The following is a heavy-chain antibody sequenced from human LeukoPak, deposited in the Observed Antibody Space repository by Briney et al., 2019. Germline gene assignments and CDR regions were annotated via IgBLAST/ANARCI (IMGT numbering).Heavy chain of an antibody. CDR1: GFTFDDYA. CDR3: AKDILSGSYRFDAFDI. D-gene: IGHD1-26*01. J-gene: IGHJ3*02. CDR2: ISWNSGSI. Sequence: QPGRSLRLSCAASGFTFDDYAMHWVRHAPGKGLEWVSGISWNSGSIGYADSVEGRFTISRDNAKNSLYLPMNSLRAEDMALYYCAKDILSGSYRFDAFDIWRQGTMVTVSS. V-gene: IGHV3-9*03.